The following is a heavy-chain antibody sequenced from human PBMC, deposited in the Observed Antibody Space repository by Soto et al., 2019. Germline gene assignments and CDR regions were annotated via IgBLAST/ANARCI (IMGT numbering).Heavy chain of an antibody. V-gene: IGHV3-33*01. J-gene: IGHJ4*02. CDR3: ARDYDILTGYHPWSY. Sequence: QVQLVESGGGVVQPGRSLRLPCAASGFTFNSYGMHWVRQAPGKGLEWVAVIWYDGSNKYYADSVKGRFTISRDNSKNTLYLQMNSLRAEDTAVYYCARDYDILTGYHPWSYWGQGTLVTVSS. D-gene: IGHD3-9*01. CDR1: GFTFNSYG. CDR2: IWYDGSNK.